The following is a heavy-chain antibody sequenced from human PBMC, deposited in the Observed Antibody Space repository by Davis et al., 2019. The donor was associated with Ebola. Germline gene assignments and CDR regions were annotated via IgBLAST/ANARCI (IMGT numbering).Heavy chain of an antibody. CDR2: IKQDGSEK. V-gene: IGHV3-7*01. Sequence: GGSLRLSCAASGFTFSIHWMSWVRQAPGKGLEWVANIKQDGSEKYYVDSVKGRFTISRDNAKNSLYLQMNSLRAEDTAVYYCARDGEVAGMRWFDPWGQGTLVTVSS. D-gene: IGHD6-19*01. CDR3: ARDGEVAGMRWFDP. CDR1: GFTFSIHW. J-gene: IGHJ5*02.